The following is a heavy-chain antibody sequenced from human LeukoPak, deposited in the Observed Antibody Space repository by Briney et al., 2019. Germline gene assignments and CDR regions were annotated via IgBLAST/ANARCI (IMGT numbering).Heavy chain of an antibody. J-gene: IGHJ4*02. D-gene: IGHD4-17*01. CDR3: ARGNRGYGDYVVVEFDY. CDR1: GGSISSGGYS. V-gene: IGHV4-30-2*01. Sequence: SETLSLTCAVSGGSISSGGYSWSWIRQPPGKGLEWIGYIYHSGSTYYNPSLKSRVTISVDRSKNQFSLKLSSVIAADTAVYYYARGNRGYGDYVVVEFDYWGQGTLVTVSS. CDR2: IYHSGST.